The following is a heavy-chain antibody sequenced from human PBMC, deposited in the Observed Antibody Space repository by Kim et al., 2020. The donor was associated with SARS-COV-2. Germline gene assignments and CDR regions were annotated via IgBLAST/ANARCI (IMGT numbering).Heavy chain of an antibody. CDR1: GFTFSSYG. Sequence: GGSLRLSCAASGFTFSSYGMHWVRQAPGKGLEWVAVISYDGSNKYYADSVKGRFTISRDNSKNTLYLQMNSLRAEDTAVYYCAKDLGFGELRPYYYGMDVWGQGTTVTVSS. D-gene: IGHD3-10*01. CDR2: ISYDGSNK. CDR3: AKDLGFGELRPYYYGMDV. J-gene: IGHJ6*02. V-gene: IGHV3-30*18.